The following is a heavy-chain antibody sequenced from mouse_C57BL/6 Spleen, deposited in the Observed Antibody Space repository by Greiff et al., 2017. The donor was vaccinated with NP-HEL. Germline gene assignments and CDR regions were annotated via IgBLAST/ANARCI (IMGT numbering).Heavy chain of an antibody. D-gene: IGHD1-1*01. CDR1: GYTFTDYE. V-gene: IGHV1-15*01. J-gene: IGHJ3*01. CDR2: IDPETGGT. Sequence: VQLQQSGAELVRPGASVTLSCKASGYTFTDYEMHWVKQTPVHGLEWIGAIDPETGGTAYNQKFKGKAILTADKSSSTAYMELRSLTSEDSAVYYCTRDYGSSYVPFAYWGQGTLVTVSA. CDR3: TRDYGSSYVPFAY.